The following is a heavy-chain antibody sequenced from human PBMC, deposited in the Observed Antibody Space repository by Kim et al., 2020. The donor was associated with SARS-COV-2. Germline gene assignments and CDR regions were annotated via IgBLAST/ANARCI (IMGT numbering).Heavy chain of an antibody. V-gene: IGHV3-23*01. CDR2: ISGSGGST. CDR3: AKTSFGYYYGSGRFDP. J-gene: IGHJ5*02. D-gene: IGHD3-10*01. CDR1: GFTFSSYA. Sequence: GGSLRLSCAASGFTFSSYAMSWVRQAPGKGLEWVSAISGSGGSTYYADSVTGRFTISRDNSKNTLYLQMNSLRDEDTAVYYCAKTSFGYYYGSGRFDPWGQGTLVTVSS.